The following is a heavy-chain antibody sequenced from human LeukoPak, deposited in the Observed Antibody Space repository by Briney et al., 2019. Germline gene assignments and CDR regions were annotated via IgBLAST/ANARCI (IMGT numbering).Heavy chain of an antibody. Sequence: SETLSLTCTVSGGSVSDYYWSWIRQSPGKGLEWIGYLYYTGSTSYNPSLKSRVTISADTPKNQCSLKLSSVTAADTAVYYCARLNWNDGFDYWGQGTLVTVSS. CDR1: GGSVSDYY. J-gene: IGHJ4*02. CDR3: ARLNWNDGFDY. D-gene: IGHD1-1*01. CDR2: LYYTGST. V-gene: IGHV4-59*02.